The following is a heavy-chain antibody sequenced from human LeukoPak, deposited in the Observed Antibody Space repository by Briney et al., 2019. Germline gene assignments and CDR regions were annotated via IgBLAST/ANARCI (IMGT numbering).Heavy chain of an antibody. Sequence: PGGSLRLSCAASGFTFTNYWMHWVRQAPGKGLVWVSRVNSDGSSTSYADSVKGRFTIFRDNAKNTLYLQMSSLRVEDTAVYCCAAGPADNSYDNYWGQGTLVTVSS. J-gene: IGHJ4*02. CDR2: VNSDGSST. V-gene: IGHV3-74*01. CDR3: AAGPADNSYDNY. D-gene: IGHD5-18*01. CDR1: GFTFTNYW.